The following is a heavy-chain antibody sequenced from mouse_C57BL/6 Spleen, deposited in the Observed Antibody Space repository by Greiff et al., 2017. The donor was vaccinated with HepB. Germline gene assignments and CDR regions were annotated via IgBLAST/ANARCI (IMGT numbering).Heavy chain of an antibody. Sequence: QVQLQQPGAELVKPGASVKLSCKASGYTFTSYWMHWVKQRPGQGLEWIGMIHPNSGSTNYNEKFKSKATLTVDKSSSTAYMQLSSLTSEDSAVYYCASGYYGSSRYAMDYWGQGTSVTVSA. CDR1: GYTFTSYW. CDR3: ASGYYGSSRYAMDY. CDR2: IHPNSGST. D-gene: IGHD1-1*01. J-gene: IGHJ4*01. V-gene: IGHV1-64*01.